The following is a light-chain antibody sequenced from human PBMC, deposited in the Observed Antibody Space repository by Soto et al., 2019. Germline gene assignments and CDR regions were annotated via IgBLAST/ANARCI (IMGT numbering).Light chain of an antibody. J-gene: IGKJ2*01. Sequence: DIQMTQSPSSLSASVGDRVTITCRASQSISRYLNWYQQNPGKAPKLLIYPASSLPSGVRSRFSGSGAGTDFTLSISRLQPEDFATYYCQLSYSTPHTLGQGTQLEIK. CDR2: PAS. CDR1: QSISRY. CDR3: QLSYSTPHT. V-gene: IGKV1-39*01.